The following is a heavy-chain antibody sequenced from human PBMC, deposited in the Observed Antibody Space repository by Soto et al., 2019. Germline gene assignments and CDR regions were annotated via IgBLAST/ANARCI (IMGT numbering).Heavy chain of an antibody. CDR3: ARSPIAARPIGIWFDP. D-gene: IGHD6-6*01. J-gene: IGHJ5*02. CDR1: GFTFTSSA. V-gene: IGHV1-69*13. CDR2: SIPIFGTA. Sequence: SVKVSCKASGFTFTSSAVQWVRQARRQRLEWMGGSIPIFGTANYAHKFQGRVTITADESTSTAYMELSSLRSEDTAVYYCARSPIAARPIGIWFDPWGQGTLVTVSS.